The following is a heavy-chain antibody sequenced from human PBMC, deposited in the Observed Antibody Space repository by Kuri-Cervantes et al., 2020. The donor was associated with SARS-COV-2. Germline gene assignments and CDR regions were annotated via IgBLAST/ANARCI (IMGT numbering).Heavy chain of an antibody. CDR2: IWYDGSSK. CDR3: ARDSGPLRYSYFDY. D-gene: IGHD3-9*01. J-gene: IGHJ4*02. Sequence: GGSLRLSCAASGFTFSSYGMHWVRQAPGKGLEWVAVIWYDGSSKYYADSVKGRFTISRDNSKNTVFLQMDSLRAEDTAVYYCARDSGPLRYSYFDYWGLGALVTVSS. V-gene: IGHV3-33*01. CDR1: GFTFSSYG.